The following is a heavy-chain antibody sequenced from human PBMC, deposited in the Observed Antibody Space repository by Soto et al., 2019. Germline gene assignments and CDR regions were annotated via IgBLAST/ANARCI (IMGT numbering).Heavy chain of an antibody. D-gene: IGHD3-22*01. J-gene: IGHJ3*02. V-gene: IGHV1-18*01. CDR1: GYTFTSYG. Sequence: QVQLVQSGAEVKKPGASVKVSCKASGYTFTSYGISWVRQAPGQGLEWMGWISAYNGNTNYAQKLQGRVTMTTDTSTSTAYMELRSLRSDDTAVYYCARARYYYDSSGYSPGHFDIWGQGTMVTVSS. CDR3: ARARYYYDSSGYSPGHFDI. CDR2: ISAYNGNT.